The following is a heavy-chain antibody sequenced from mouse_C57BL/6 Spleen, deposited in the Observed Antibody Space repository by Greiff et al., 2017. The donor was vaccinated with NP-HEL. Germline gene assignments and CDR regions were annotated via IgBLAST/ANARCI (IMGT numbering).Heavy chain of an antibody. CDR3: ARYYYYGSSCVGYFDV. V-gene: IGHV1-18*01. CDR2: INPNNGGT. D-gene: IGHD1-1*01. Sequence: VQLQQSGPALVKPGASVKIPCKASGYTFTDYNMDWVKQSHGKSLEWIGDINPNNGGTIYNQKFKGKATLTVDKSSSTAYMELRSLTSEDTAVYYCARYYYYGSSCVGYFDVWGTGTTVTVSS. CDR1: GYTFTDYN. J-gene: IGHJ1*03.